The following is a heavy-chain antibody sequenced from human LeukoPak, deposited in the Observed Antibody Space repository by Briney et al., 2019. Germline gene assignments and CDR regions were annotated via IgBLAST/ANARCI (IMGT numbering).Heavy chain of an antibody. D-gene: IGHD5-18*01. Sequence: GGSLRLSCAASGFIFSGYDMHWVRQAPGKGLEWVAFIRSDGTNKYYADSVKGRFTISRDNAKNSLYLQMNSLRAEDTAVYSCARDKTRGLGYSYSKSGNYFDYWGQGTLVTVSS. J-gene: IGHJ4*02. CDR3: ARDKTRGLGYSYSKSGNYFDY. CDR1: GFIFSGYD. CDR2: IRSDGTNK. V-gene: IGHV3-30*02.